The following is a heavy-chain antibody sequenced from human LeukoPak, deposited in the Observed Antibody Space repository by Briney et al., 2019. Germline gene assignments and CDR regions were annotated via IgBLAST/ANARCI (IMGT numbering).Heavy chain of an antibody. CDR2: IYSGGST. Sequence: GGSLRLSCAASELSVGSNYMTWVRQAPGKGLEWVSLIYSGGSTYYADSVKGRFTISRDNAKNSLYLQMNSLRAEDTAVYYCARAKFSAYTGNPGARKSSYDMDVWGKGTTVTVSS. CDR1: ELSVGSNY. CDR3: ARAKFSAYTGNPGARKSSYDMDV. V-gene: IGHV3-66*01. J-gene: IGHJ6*03. D-gene: IGHD1-26*01.